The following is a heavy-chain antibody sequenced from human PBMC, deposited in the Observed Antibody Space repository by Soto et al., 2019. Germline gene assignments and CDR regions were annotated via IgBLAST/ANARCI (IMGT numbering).Heavy chain of an antibody. D-gene: IGHD4-17*01. V-gene: IGHV4-59*11. J-gene: IGHJ3*02. Sequence: QVQLQESGPRLVKTSETLSLTCSVSSVSIGSHFWSCIRQAHGKGPVLGGYIYHTVNTNYNPALKSLVTISMETSENQLTVLLSSVSAADTAVYYCAILQYTVLTALDIWGQGTLVTVSS. CDR2: IYHTVNT. CDR3: AILQYTVLTALDI. CDR1: SVSIGSHF.